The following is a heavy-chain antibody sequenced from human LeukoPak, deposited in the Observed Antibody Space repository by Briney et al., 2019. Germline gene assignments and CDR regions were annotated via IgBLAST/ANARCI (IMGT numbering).Heavy chain of an antibody. J-gene: IGHJ4*02. V-gene: IGHV3-74*01. CDR1: GFTLRSYW. D-gene: IGHD6-19*01. CDR2: INSDGIST. CDR3: ARDPDRSGWSTFEY. Sequence: GGSLRLSCAASGFTLRSYWMHWVRHAPGKGLVWVSRINSDGISTTYADSVKGRFTISRDNAKNTLYLQMNSLRAEDTAVYYCARDPDRSGWSTFEYWGQGTLVTVSS.